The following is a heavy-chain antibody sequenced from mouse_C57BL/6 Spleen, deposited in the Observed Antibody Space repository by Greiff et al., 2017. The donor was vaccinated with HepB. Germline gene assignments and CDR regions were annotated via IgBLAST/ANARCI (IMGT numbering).Heavy chain of an antibody. CDR1: GFNIKNTY. D-gene: IGHD2-3*01. Sequence: EVKLMESVAELVRPGASVKLSCTASGFNIKNTYMHWVKQRPEQGLEWIGRIDPANGNTKYAPKFQGKATITADTSSNTAYLQLSSLTSEDTAIYSCARYDGYHWYFDVWGTGTTVTVSS. J-gene: IGHJ1*03. V-gene: IGHV14-3*01. CDR2: IDPANGNT. CDR3: ARYDGYHWYFDV.